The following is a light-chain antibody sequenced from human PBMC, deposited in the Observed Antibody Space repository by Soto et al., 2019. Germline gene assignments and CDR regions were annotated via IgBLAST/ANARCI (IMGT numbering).Light chain of an antibody. CDR3: AGWDDSMNTRV. CDR1: SPNIGSND. J-gene: IGLJ3*02. Sequence: QSVLTQPPSASGTPGQTVTISCSGSSPNIGSNDVSWYQHFPLTAPNILINNDAQRPSRGPSRCSAANSGSPASLPISGRRAADDADYYCAGWDDSMNTRVFGGGTKLTVL. CDR2: NDA. V-gene: IGLV1-44*01.